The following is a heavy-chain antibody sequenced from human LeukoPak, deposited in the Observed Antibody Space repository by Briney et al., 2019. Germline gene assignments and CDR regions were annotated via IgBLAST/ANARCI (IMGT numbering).Heavy chain of an antibody. D-gene: IGHD3-22*01. CDR3: AKAEDDYDSGGPVDH. CDR1: GFTFSSYA. CDR2: FSGGPFSGTNT. J-gene: IGHJ4*02. V-gene: IGHV3-23*01. Sequence: PGGSLRLSCVASGFTFSSYAMSWVRQAPGKGLEWVASFSGGPFSGTNTFYADSVKGRFTLSRDNSKNTLYLQMNSLRVEDTAIYCCAKAEDDYDSGGPVDHWGQGTLVTVSS.